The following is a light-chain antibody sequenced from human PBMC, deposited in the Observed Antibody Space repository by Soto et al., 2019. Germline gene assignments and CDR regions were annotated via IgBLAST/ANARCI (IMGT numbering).Light chain of an antibody. J-gene: IGLJ1*01. CDR3: CSYAGSSNV. V-gene: IGLV2-23*03. CDR1: SNDVGTYSL. Sequence: QSALTQPASVSGSPGQSISISCSGASNDVGTYSLVSWYQQHPGNPPKLLIYEGRRRPSGVSNRFSGSNSDNTASLTISGLQAEDEADYFCCSYAGSSNVFGTGTKLTVL. CDR2: EGR.